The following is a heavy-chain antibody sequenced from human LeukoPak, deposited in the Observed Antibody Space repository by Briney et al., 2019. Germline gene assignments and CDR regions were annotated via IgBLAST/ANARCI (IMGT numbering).Heavy chain of an antibody. CDR2: IDWDDDK. CDR1: GFSLSTSGMC. V-gene: IGHV2-70*11. Sequence: ESGPTLVNPTQTLTLTCTFSGFSLSTSGMCVSWIRQPPGKALEWLARIDWDDDKYYSTSLKTRLTISKDTSKNQVVLTMTNMDPVDTATYYCARIVSSSSKGSPNGYDAFDIWGQGTMVTVSS. D-gene: IGHD6-6*01. J-gene: IGHJ3*02. CDR3: ARIVSSSSKGSPNGYDAFDI.